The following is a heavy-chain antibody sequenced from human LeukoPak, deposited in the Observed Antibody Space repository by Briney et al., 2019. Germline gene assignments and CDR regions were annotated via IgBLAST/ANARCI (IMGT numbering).Heavy chain of an antibody. D-gene: IGHD4-17*01. CDR1: GGSISRYY. CDR3: ARDGDYVSRDFDL. J-gene: IGHJ2*01. Sequence: PSETLSLTCTVSGGSISRYYWSWLRQPAGTGLEWIGRIYTSGSTNYNPSLQSRVTMSVDTSKNQLSLTLSSVTAADTAVYYCARDGDYVSRDFDLWGRRTLVTVSS. CDR2: IYTSGST. V-gene: IGHV4-4*07.